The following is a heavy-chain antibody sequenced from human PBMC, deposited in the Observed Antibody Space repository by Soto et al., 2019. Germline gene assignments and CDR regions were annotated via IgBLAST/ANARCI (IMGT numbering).Heavy chain of an antibody. CDR1: GYTFTSYG. CDR3: ARGSIDYYYYGMDV. J-gene: IGHJ6*02. CDR2: ISTYNGNT. D-gene: IGHD3-10*01. V-gene: IGHV1-18*04. Sequence: ASVKVSCKASGYTFTSYGISWVRQAPGQGLEWMGWISTYNGNTNYAQKLQGRVTMTTDTSTSTAYMELRSLRSDDTAVYYCARGSIDYYYYGMDVWGQGTTVTVSS.